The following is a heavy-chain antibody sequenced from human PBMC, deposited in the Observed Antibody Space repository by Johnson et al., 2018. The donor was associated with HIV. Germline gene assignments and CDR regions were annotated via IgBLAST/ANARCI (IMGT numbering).Heavy chain of an antibody. CDR2: ISSDGGAE. D-gene: IGHD2-15*01. V-gene: IGHV3-30-3*01. CDR3: AKFGCSGGSCYSVMADAYDI. Sequence: QMLLVESGGGVVQPGRSMKLSCAASGLNFSDFSMHWVHQAPGEGLEWVAVISSDGGAEYYADSVKGRFTISRDNSNNTLYLQMNSLRAEDTAVYYCAKFGCSGGSCYSVMADAYDIWGQGTMVTVSS. J-gene: IGHJ3*02. CDR1: GLNFSDFS.